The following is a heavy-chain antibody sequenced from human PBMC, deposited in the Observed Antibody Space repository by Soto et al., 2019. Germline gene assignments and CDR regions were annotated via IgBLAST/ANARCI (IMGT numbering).Heavy chain of an antibody. D-gene: IGHD6-19*01. CDR1: GFTFSSYA. CDR3: ASSDLAVDGGGYYYGMDV. V-gene: IGHV3-30-3*01. J-gene: IGHJ6*02. CDR2: ISYDGSNK. Sequence: PGGSLRLSCAASGFTFSSYAMHWVRQAPGKGLEWVAVISYDGSNKYYADSVKGRFTISRDNSKNTLYLQMNSLRAEDTAVYYCASSDLAVDGGGYYYGMDVWGQGTTVTVSS.